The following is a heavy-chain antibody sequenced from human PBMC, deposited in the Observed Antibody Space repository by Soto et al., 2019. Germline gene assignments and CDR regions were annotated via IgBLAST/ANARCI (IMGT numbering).Heavy chain of an antibody. V-gene: IGHV4-61*01. CDR2: IYYSGST. J-gene: IGHJ6*02. Sequence: PSETLSLTCTVSGGSVSSGSYYWSWIRQPPGKGLEWIGCIYYSGSTNYNPSLKSRVTISVDTSKNQFSLKLSSVTAADTAVYYCATAAAGTYYGMDVWGQGTTVTVSS. CDR3: ATAAAGTYYGMDV. CDR1: GGSVSSGSYY. D-gene: IGHD6-13*01.